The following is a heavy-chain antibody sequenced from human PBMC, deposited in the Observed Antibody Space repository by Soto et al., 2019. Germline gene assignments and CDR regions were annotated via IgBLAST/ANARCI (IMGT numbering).Heavy chain of an antibody. CDR1: GFTFNMYA. J-gene: IGHJ6*02. D-gene: IGHD3-16*01. V-gene: IGHV3-7*01. CDR3: VGALTYEVPYYYYGMDV. CDR2: IKQGGNEK. Sequence: PGGSLRLSCAASGFTFNMYAMSWVRQAPGKGLEWVANIKQGGNEKFYVDSVKGRFTISRDNDKKSLYLQMDSLRVEDTAVYYCVGALTYEVPYYYYGMDVWGQGTTVTVSS.